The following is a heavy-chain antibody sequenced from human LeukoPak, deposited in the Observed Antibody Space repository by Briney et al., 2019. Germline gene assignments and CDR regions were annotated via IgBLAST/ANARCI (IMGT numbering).Heavy chain of an antibody. V-gene: IGHV3-23*01. CDR1: GFPFSTYA. J-gene: IGHJ4*02. Sequence: GGSLRLSCAASGFPFSTYAMNWVRQAPGKGLEWVSAVTGSGANSYYADSVKGRFTVSRDNSKNMVYLQMSSLGAEDTALYYCAKSDYGYYFDSWGQGTLVTVSS. D-gene: IGHD4-17*01. CDR3: AKSDYGYYFDS. CDR2: VTGSGANS.